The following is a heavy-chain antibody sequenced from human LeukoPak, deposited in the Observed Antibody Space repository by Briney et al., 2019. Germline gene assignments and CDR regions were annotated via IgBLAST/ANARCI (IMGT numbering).Heavy chain of an antibody. CDR2: IGGSGGDI. CDR1: GFTFSTYT. V-gene: IGHV3-23*01. CDR3: AIDPNWGIHY. Sequence: GGSLRLSCAASGFTFSTYTMYGVRQPPGKGLKWVSIIGGSGGDIHYADSVKGRFTISRDNSKNTLYLQMNSLRVEDTAIYYCAIDPNWGIHYWGQGVLVTVSS. J-gene: IGHJ4*02. D-gene: IGHD7-27*01.